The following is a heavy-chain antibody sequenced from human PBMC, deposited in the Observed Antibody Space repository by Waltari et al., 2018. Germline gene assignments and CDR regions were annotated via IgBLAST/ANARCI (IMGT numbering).Heavy chain of an antibody. CDR3: ARDPGPIVGAPDF. D-gene: IGHD1-26*01. V-gene: IGHV1-2*02. CDR2: INPKNGDT. CDR1: GDPFPDYN. Sequence: QVQLVQSGTEVKKPGASVRVSCQASGDPFPDYNLHWVRQTPGQGFEWMGWINPKNGDTSYAQNFLGRVTMTRDTSINTAYMDLSGLRSDDAAVFYCARDPGPIVGAPDFWGQGTLVTVSS. J-gene: IGHJ4*02.